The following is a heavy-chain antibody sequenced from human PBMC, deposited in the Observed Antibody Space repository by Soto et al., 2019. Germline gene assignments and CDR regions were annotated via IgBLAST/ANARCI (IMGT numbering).Heavy chain of an antibody. Sequence: EVQLLESGGGLVQPGGSLRRSCAASGFTFSSYAVSWVRQAPGKGPEWISSISGSGSTIYYADSVKGRFTISRDNSKNTLYLQMSSLRAEDTAVYYCAKVFYYYDSSGYYYFDYWGQGTLVTVSS. CDR1: GFTFSSYA. V-gene: IGHV3-23*01. J-gene: IGHJ4*02. CDR3: AKVFYYYDSSGYYYFDY. CDR2: ISGSGSTI. D-gene: IGHD3-22*01.